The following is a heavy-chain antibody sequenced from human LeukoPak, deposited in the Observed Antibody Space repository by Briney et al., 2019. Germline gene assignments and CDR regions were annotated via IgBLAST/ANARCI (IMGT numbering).Heavy chain of an antibody. CDR1: GFTFSTYS. CDR2: IGTSITTI. J-gene: IGHJ4*02. D-gene: IGHD5-18*01. CDR3: ARADWDTAMIDY. V-gene: IGHV3-48*01. Sequence: GGSLRLSCAASGFTFSTYSLNWVRQAPGQGLEWLSYIGTSITTIWYADSVKGRFTISRDNARNSLYLQMNSLRAEDTAVYYCARADWDTAMIDYWGQGTLVTVSS.